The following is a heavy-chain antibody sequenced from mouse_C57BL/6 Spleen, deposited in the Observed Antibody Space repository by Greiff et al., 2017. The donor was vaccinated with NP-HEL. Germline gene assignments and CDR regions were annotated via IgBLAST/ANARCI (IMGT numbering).Heavy chain of an antibody. CDR2: INPNNGGT. Sequence: EVQLQQSGPELVKPGASVKISCKASGYTFTDYYMNWVKQSHGKSLEWIGDINPNNGGTSYNQKFKGKATLTVDKSSSTAYLKLRSLTSEDSAVYYCARDPDGYYFDYWGQGTTLTVSS. D-gene: IGHD2-3*01. CDR1: GYTFTDYY. V-gene: IGHV1-26*01. J-gene: IGHJ2*01. CDR3: ARDPDGYYFDY.